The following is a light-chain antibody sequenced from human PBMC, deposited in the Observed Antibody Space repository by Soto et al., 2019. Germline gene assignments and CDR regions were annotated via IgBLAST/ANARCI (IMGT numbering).Light chain of an antibody. CDR1: QGIGND. Sequence: AIRMTQSPSSLSASVGDRVTITCRASQGIGNDLGWYQQKPGKAPKLLIYDASSLESGVPSRFSGSGSGTEFTLTISSLQPDDFATYYCQQYNSYPWTFGQGTKVDI. CDR2: DAS. CDR3: QQYNSYPWT. V-gene: IGKV1-13*02. J-gene: IGKJ1*01.